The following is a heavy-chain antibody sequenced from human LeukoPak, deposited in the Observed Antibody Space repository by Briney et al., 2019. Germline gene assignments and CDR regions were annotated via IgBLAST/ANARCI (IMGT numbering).Heavy chain of an antibody. D-gene: IGHD2-15*01. V-gene: IGHV4-34*01. Sequence: PSETLSLTCAVYGGSFSGYYWSWIRQPPGKGLEWIGYIYHSGSTYYNPSLKSRVTISVDRSKNQFSLKLSSVTAADTAVYYCARIRCSGGSCYVDYWGQGTLVTVSS. CDR1: GGSFSGYY. CDR2: IYHSGST. CDR3: ARIRCSGGSCYVDY. J-gene: IGHJ4*02.